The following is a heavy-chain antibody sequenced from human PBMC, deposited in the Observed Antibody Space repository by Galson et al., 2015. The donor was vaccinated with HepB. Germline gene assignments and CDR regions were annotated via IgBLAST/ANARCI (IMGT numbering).Heavy chain of an antibody. V-gene: IGHV3-72*01. CDR1: GFTFSDHY. D-gene: IGHD4-23*01. CDR2: TRDKANSYTT. Sequence: SLRLSCAASGFTFSDHYMDWVRQAPGKGLEWVGRTRDKANSYTTEYAASVKGRFTISRDDSKNSLYLQMNSLKTEDTAVYYCARTIPGQLPHLGYYYGMDVWGQGTTVTVSS. CDR3: ARTIPGQLPHLGYYYGMDV. J-gene: IGHJ6*02.